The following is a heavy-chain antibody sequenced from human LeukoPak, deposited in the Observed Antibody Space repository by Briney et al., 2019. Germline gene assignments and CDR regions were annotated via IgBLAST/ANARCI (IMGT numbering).Heavy chain of an antibody. J-gene: IGHJ6*02. CDR1: GFTFSSYA. Sequence: SGGSLRLSCAASGFTFSSYAMHWVRQAPGKGLEWVAVISYDGSNKYYADSVKGRFTISRDDSKNTLYLQMNSLRAEDTAVYYCAGDRWDCSSTSCYVAYYYGMDVWGQGTTVTVSS. CDR2: ISYDGSNK. CDR3: AGDRWDCSSTSCYVAYYYGMDV. D-gene: IGHD2-2*01. V-gene: IGHV3-30-3*01.